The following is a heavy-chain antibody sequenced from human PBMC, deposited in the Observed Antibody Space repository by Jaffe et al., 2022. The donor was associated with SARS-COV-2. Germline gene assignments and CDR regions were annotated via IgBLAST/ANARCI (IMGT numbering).Heavy chain of an antibody. CDR1: GFTVSSNY. J-gene: IGHJ3*02. D-gene: IGHD6-13*01. CDR3: ARRSPEFSRSWYKDAFDI. V-gene: IGHV3-53*02. Sequence: EVQLVETGGGLIQPGGSLRLSCAASGFTVSSNYMNWVRQAPGKGLEWVSVIYSGGSTYYADSVKGRFTISRDNSKNTLYLQMNSLRAEDTAVYYCARRSPEFSRSWYKDAFDIWGQGTMVTVSS. CDR2: IYSGGST.